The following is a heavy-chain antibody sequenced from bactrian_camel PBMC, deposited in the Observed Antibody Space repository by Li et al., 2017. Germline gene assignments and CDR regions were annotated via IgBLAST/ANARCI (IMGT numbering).Heavy chain of an antibody. CDR1: GFTFSSYS. CDR2: LDHGGTPA. D-gene: IGHD2*01. Sequence: DVQLVESGGGLVQPGGSLRLSCAASGFTFSSYSMNWVRQVPGKGLEWVAALDHGGTPAYYNPSVRGRFTISSDTASNTLYLQLNSLKTEDTAMYYCVGGAVVVSSSFGYWGQGTQVTVS. V-gene: IGHV3S31*01. CDR3: VGGAVVVSSSFGY. J-gene: IGHJ6*01.